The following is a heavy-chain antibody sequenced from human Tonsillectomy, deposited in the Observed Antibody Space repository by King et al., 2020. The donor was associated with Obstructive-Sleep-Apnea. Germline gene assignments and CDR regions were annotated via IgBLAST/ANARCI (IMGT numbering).Heavy chain of an antibody. CDR1: GFTFSSYA. D-gene: IGHD7-27*01. V-gene: IGHV3-64*01. Sequence: VQLVESGGGLVQPGGFLRLSCAASGFTFSSYAMHWVRQAPGKGLEYVSYISSNGGSTNYANSVKGRFTISRDNSKNTLYLQMGSLRAEDMAVYYCARALSGINWGFDYWGQGTLVTVSS. CDR2: ISSNGGST. CDR3: ARALSGINWGFDY. J-gene: IGHJ4*02.